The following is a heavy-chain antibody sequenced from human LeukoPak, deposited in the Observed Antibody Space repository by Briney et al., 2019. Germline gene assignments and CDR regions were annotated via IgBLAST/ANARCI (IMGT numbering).Heavy chain of an antibody. CDR3: GRDLGYYDNSGIDH. CDR1: GFTFNIYW. CDR2: IKQDGGEK. Sequence: GGSLRHSCAASGFTFNIYWMNWVRQTPGKGLEWVANIKQDGGEKYYVDSVKGRFTISRDNAKNSLYLQMHSLRVEDTAVYYCGRDLGYYDNSGIDHWGQGTLVTVSS. J-gene: IGHJ4*02. D-gene: IGHD3-22*01. V-gene: IGHV3-7*01.